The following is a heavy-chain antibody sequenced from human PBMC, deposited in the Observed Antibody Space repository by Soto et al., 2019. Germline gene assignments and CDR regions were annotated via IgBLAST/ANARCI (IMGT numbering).Heavy chain of an antibody. CDR2: IKSSTDGGTA. Sequence: EVQLVESGGGFVESGGSLRLSCAASGFSFKDAWMTWVRQAPGKGLEWVGRIKSSTDGGTADYGAAVKGRFTMSRDDSKDTLYLHMDGLKREDTGVYYCTSFFQLGGRLFVYWGPGTQVNVSS. CDR3: TSFFQLGGRLFVY. V-gene: IGHV3-15*07. J-gene: IGHJ4*02. CDR1: GFSFKDAW. D-gene: IGHD3-16*01.